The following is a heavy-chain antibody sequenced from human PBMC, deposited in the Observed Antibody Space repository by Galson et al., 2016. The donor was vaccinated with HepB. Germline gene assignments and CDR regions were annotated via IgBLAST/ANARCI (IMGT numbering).Heavy chain of an antibody. CDR1: GDSVSSKSAA. V-gene: IGHV6-1*01. CDR2: TYHTSNWYS. Sequence: CAISGDSVSSKSAAWNWIRHSPSRGLEWLGRTYHTSNWYSDYAVSAKSRITINPDTSKNQFSLQLNSVTPEDTAVYYCARGHLVVPFSFYFDYWGQGSLVTVFS. D-gene: IGHD2-15*01. CDR3: ARGHLVVPFSFYFDY. J-gene: IGHJ4*02.